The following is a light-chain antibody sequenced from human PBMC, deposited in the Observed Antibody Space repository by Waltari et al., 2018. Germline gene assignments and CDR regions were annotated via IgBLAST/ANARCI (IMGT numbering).Light chain of an antibody. CDR3: GQGTKVPFT. CDR2: KVS. CDR1: QSFVHSDGNTY. J-gene: IGKJ3*01. Sequence: DVVMTQSPLSLPITPGQPASISCRSSQSFVHSDGNTYLSWYQQKPGQPPRLLIYKVSNRDSGVPDRFSGSGGGTDFTLKIRRVEAEDVGVYYCGQGTKVPFTFGPGTKLDIK. V-gene: IGKV2-30*02.